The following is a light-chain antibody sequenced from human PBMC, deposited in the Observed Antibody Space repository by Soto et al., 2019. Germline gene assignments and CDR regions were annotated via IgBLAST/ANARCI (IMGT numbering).Light chain of an antibody. CDR1: TSDVGYFNY. V-gene: IGLV2-14*01. Sequence: QSALTQPASVSGSPGQSITISCTGTTSDVGYFNYVSWYQQHPGKAPKVMIYEVSNRPSGVSNRFSASKSGNTASLTISGLQAEDEADYYCSSYTGSDSWVFGGGTQLTVL. J-gene: IGLJ3*02. CDR2: EVS. CDR3: SSYTGSDSWV.